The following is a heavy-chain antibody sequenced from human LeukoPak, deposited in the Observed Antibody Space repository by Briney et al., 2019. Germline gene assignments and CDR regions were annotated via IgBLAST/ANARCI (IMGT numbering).Heavy chain of an antibody. Sequence: SQTLSLTCTVSGGSINSGTYYWSWIRQPAGKGLEWIGRMYTSGSTNYNPSLESRVTISVDTSKNQFSLKPSSVTAADTAVYYCARGEKGSSSGSINYWGQGTLVTVSS. CDR1: GGSINSGTYY. D-gene: IGHD6-6*01. CDR2: MYTSGST. CDR3: ARGEKGSSSGSINY. V-gene: IGHV4-61*02. J-gene: IGHJ4*02.